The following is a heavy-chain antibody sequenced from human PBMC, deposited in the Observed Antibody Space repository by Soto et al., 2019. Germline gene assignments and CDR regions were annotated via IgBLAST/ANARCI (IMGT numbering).Heavy chain of an antibody. CDR1: GFTVSSNY. Sequence: PXVSLRLSCAASGFTVSSNYMSWVRQAPGKGLEWVSVIYSGGSTYYADSVKGRFTISRDNSKNTLYLQMNSLRAEDTAVYYCARIGDYDSSGYYYSYWGQGTLVTVSS. V-gene: IGHV3-53*01. CDR2: IYSGGST. CDR3: ARIGDYDSSGYYYSY. D-gene: IGHD3-22*01. J-gene: IGHJ4*02.